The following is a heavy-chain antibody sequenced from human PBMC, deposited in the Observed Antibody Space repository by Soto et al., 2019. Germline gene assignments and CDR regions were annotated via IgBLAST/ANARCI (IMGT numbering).Heavy chain of an antibody. V-gene: IGHV1-8*01. Sequence: QVQLVQSGAEVRKPGASVKVSCEASGYTFTSYDIYWVRQATGQGLAWMGWMNPSTGNSGYAQKFQGRVTMTSDTSISTADMELSSLRSEDTAVYYCARRAETNGWNGFGADKYYFDFWGQGTLVTVSS. J-gene: IGHJ4*02. CDR2: MNPSTGNS. D-gene: IGHD1-1*01. CDR1: GYTFTSYD. CDR3: ARRAETNGWNGFGADKYYFDF.